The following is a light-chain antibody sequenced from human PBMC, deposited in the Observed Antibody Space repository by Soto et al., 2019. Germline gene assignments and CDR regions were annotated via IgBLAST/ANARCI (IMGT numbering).Light chain of an antibody. CDR3: QQRSNWPTWT. Sequence: EIVLTQSPATLSLSPGERATLSCRASQSVSSYLACYQQKPGQAPRRLIYDASNRATGIPARFSGSGSGTDFTLTISSLEPEDCAVYYCQQRSNWPTWTVGQGTKVEIK. J-gene: IGKJ1*01. V-gene: IGKV3-11*01. CDR1: QSVSSY. CDR2: DAS.